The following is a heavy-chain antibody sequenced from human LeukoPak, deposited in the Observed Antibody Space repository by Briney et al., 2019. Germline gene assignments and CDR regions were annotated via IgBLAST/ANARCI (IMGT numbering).Heavy chain of an antibody. J-gene: IGHJ1*01. V-gene: IGHV1-46*01. D-gene: IGHD4-17*01. CDR3: ARSLDYGDPTHADRAEYFQH. CDR1: GYTFTSYY. Sequence: ASVKVSCKASGYTFTSYYMHWVRQAPGQGLEWMGIINPSGGSTSYAQKFQGRVAMTRDTSTSTVYMELSSLRSEDTAVYYCARSLDYGDPTHADRAEYFQHWGQGTLVTVSS. CDR2: INPSGGST.